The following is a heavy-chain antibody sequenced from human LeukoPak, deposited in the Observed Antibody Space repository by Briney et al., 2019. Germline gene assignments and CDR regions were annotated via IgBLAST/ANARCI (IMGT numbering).Heavy chain of an antibody. J-gene: IGHJ6*02. CDR3: ARAMDIVNYYGVDV. V-gene: IGHV3-53*01. CDR2: IYSGGST. D-gene: IGHD2-2*03. Sequence: PGGSLRLSCAASGFTVSSNYMSWVRQAPGKGLEWVSVIYSGGSTYYADSVKGRFTISRDNSKNTLYLQMNSLRAEDTAVYYCARAMDIVNYYGVDVWGQGTTVTVSS. CDR1: GFTVSSNY.